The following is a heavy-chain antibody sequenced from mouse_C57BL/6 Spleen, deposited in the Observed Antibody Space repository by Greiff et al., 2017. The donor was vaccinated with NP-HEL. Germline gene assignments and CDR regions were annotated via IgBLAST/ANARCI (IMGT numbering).Heavy chain of an antibody. CDR1: GYTFTTYP. V-gene: IGHV1-47*01. J-gene: IGHJ1*03. D-gene: IGHD2-4*01. Sequence: VKLMESGAELVKPGASVKMSCKASGYTFTTYPIEWMKQNHGKSLEWIGNFHPYNDDTKYNEKFKGKATLTVEKSSSTVYLELSRLTSDDTAVDYCARGGLRGYFEVWGTGTTVTGSS. CDR2: FHPYNDDT. CDR3: ARGGLRGYFEV.